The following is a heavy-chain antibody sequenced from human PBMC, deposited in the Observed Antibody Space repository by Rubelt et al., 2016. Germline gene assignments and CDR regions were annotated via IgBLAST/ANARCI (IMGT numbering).Heavy chain of an antibody. Sequence: VQLQQWGAGLLKPSETLSLTCAVYGGSFSGYYWRWIRQPPGKGLEWLGEINHSGSTNYNPSLKSRVTISVATSKNQFSLKLSSVTAADTAVYYCASQSSSGWYAFDIWGQGTMVTVSS. D-gene: IGHD6-19*01. CDR1: GGSFSGYY. CDR2: INHSGST. J-gene: IGHJ3*02. CDR3: ASQSSSGWYAFDI. V-gene: IGHV4-34*01.